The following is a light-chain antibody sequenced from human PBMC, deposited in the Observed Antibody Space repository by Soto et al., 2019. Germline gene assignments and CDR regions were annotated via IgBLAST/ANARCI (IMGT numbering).Light chain of an antibody. V-gene: IGKV3-15*01. CDR3: QQYNNWPRT. J-gene: IGKJ1*01. Sequence: EIEMTQSPATLSVSPGERATLSCRASQSVSNNLAWYQQKPGQAPRPLIHGASTRATGIPARFSGSGSGTEFTLTISSLQSEDFAIYYCQQYNNWPRTFGQGTKVDIK. CDR2: GAS. CDR1: QSVSNN.